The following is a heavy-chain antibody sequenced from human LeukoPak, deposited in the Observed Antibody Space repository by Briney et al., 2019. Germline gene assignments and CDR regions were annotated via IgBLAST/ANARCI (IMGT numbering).Heavy chain of an antibody. V-gene: IGHV1-2*02. CDR3: ARDRSPAPGRSYGRGHFDY. D-gene: IGHD5-18*01. CDR2: INPNSGGT. J-gene: IGHJ4*02. CDR1: GYTFTAYY. Sequence: GSVKVSCKASGYTFTAYYMHWVRQAPGQGLEWMGWINPNSGGTNYAQKFQGRVTMTRATSISTAYMDLNSLLSDDTAVYYCARDRSPAPGRSYGRGHFDYWGQGTLVTVSS.